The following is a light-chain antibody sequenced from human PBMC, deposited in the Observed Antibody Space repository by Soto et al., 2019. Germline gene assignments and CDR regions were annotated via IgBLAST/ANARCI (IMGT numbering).Light chain of an antibody. CDR3: RQHNNNWWT. CDR2: DAS. CDR1: QSVNSS. V-gene: IGKV3-15*01. Sequence: MTQSPTTLSVSAGDRATISCRASQSVNSSLAWYHQKPGEAPHLLIYDASTRGTGIPARFCGSGSGTEFTLTIISRLPYEFVVYYCRQHNNNWWTFGQGTKVDIK. J-gene: IGKJ1*01.